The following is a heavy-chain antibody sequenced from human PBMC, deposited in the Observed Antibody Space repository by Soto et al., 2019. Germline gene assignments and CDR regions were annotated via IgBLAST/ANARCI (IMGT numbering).Heavy chain of an antibody. Sequence: EVQLLESGGGLVQPGGSLRLSCAASGFTFSSYAMSWVRQAPGKGLEWVSAISGSGGSTYYADSVKGRFTISRDNYKNTLYLQMNSLRAEDTAVYYCAKTPLFITIFGVVIRGFDYWGQGTLVTVSS. CDR2: ISGSGGST. J-gene: IGHJ4*02. CDR1: GFTFSSYA. CDR3: AKTPLFITIFGVVIRGFDY. D-gene: IGHD3-3*01. V-gene: IGHV3-23*01.